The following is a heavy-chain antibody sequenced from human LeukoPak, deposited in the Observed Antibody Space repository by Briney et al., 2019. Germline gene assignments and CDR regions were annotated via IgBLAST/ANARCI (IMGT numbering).Heavy chain of an antibody. CDR1: GYTFTNYG. D-gene: IGHD1-26*01. V-gene: IGHV1-18*01. CDR3: ARVNSGSYYRGNYFDY. J-gene: IGHJ4*02. CDR2: ISAYNGNT. Sequence: ASVKVSCKASGYTFTNYGISWVRQAPGQGLEWMGWISAYNGNTNYAQKLQGRVTMTTDTSTSTAYMELRSLRSDDTAVYYCARVNSGSYYRGNYFDYWGQGTLVTVSS.